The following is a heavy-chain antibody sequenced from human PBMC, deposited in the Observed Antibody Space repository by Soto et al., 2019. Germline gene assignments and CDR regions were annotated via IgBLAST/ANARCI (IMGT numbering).Heavy chain of an antibody. V-gene: IGHV3-48*02. Sequence: EVQLVESGGGLVQPGGSLRLSCAASGLTFSSYSMNWVRQAPGQGLEWVSYISSSSSTTYYADSVKGRFTISRDNAKISLYLQMNSLRDEDTAVYYCARGLYYYDSRGYWGYWGQGTLVTVSS. CDR2: ISSSSSTT. CDR1: GLTFSSYS. CDR3: ARGLYYYDSRGYWGY. J-gene: IGHJ4*02. D-gene: IGHD3-22*01.